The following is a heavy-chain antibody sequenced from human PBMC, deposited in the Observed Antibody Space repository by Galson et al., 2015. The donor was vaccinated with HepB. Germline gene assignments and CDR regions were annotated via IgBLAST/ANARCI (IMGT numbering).Heavy chain of an antibody. J-gene: IGHJ4*02. V-gene: IGHV3-30*18. CDR3: AKDPGYSYGYVWGDY. CDR1: GFTFSSYG. Sequence: SLRLSCAASGFTFSSYGMHWVRQAPGKGLEWVAVISYDGSNKYYADSVKGRFTISRDNSKNTLYLQMNSLRAEDTAVYYCAKDPGYSYGYVWGDYWGQGTLVTVSS. CDR2: ISYDGSNK. D-gene: IGHD5-18*01.